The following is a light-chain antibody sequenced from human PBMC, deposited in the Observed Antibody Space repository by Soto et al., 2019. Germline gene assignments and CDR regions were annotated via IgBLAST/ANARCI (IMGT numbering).Light chain of an antibody. V-gene: IGKV3-11*01. Sequence: EIVLTQSPATLSLSPGERATLSCGASQSVSSYLAWYQQKPGQAPRLLIYDASDRATGIPARFSGSGSGTDFTLTISSLEPEDFAVYYCQQRSNWPGTFGPGTKVYIK. CDR1: QSVSSY. CDR3: QQRSNWPGT. J-gene: IGKJ3*01. CDR2: DAS.